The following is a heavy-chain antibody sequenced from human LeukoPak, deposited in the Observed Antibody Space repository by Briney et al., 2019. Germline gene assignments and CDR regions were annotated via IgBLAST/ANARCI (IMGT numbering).Heavy chain of an antibody. CDR2: ISSTGRT. CDR3: ARVTGYMIEDYFDY. J-gene: IGHJ4*02. D-gene: IGHD3-22*01. CDR1: GASISSDTYF. Sequence: SQTLSLTCTVSGASISSDTYFWSWIRQPAGKRLEWIGRISSTGRTDYNPSLTSRVTISVDTSKNQLSMKLSSVTAADTAVYYCARVTGYMIEDYFDYWGQGTLVTVSS. V-gene: IGHV4-61*02.